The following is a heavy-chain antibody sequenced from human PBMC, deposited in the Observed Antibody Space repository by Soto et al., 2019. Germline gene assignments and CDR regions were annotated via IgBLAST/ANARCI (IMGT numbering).Heavy chain of an antibody. D-gene: IGHD6-13*01. CDR2: ISGSGGST. J-gene: IGHJ4*02. CDR1: GFTFSSYA. V-gene: IGHV3-23*01. CDR3: AKYLIAASIFEY. Sequence: GSLRLSCAASGFTFSSYAMSWVRQAPGKGLEWVSAISGSGGSTYYADSVKGRFTISRDNSKNTLYLQMNSLRAEDTAVYYCAKYLIAASIFEYWGQGTLVTVSS.